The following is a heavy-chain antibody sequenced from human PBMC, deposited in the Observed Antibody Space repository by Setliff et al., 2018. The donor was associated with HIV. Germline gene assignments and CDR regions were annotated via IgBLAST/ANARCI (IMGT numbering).Heavy chain of an antibody. CDR2: ISSSSRYI. J-gene: IGHJ5*02. Sequence: GGSLRLSCAASGFTFSSYSMNWVRQAPGKGLEWVSSISSSSRYIYYADSVKGRFTISRDNAKKSVYLQMNSLGAEDTAVYYCARGYYDSSGYYPWLPWGQGTLVTVS. V-gene: IGHV3-21*01. CDR1: GFTFSSYS. CDR3: ARGYYDSSGYYPWLP. D-gene: IGHD3-22*01.